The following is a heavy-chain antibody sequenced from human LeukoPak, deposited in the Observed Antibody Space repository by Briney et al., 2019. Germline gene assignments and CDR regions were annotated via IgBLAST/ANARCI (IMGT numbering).Heavy chain of an antibody. CDR3: ARVRYNACDY. CDR1: GYMVSDYY. CDR2: LKGDTGDT. Sequence: ASVTVSCKTSGYMVSDYYMHWVRQAPGQGLEWMGWLKGDTGDTDSPQKFKGRVTMTREAATDTAYMQLSRLTHDDTAIYFCARVRYNACDYWGQGTLVTVSS. J-gene: IGHJ4*02. D-gene: IGHD1-1*01. V-gene: IGHV1-2*02.